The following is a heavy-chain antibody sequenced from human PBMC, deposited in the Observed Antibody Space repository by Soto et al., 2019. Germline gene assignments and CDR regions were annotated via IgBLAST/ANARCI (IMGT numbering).Heavy chain of an antibody. CDR1: GFTFSSYA. CDR2: ISGSGGST. J-gene: IGHJ6*03. CDR3: ASLYDILTGYYPTYYYMDV. Sequence: GGSLRLSCAASGFTFSSYAMSWVRQAPGKGLEWVSAISGSGGSTYYADSVKGRFTISRDNSKNTLYLQMNSLRAEDTAVYYCASLYDILTGYYPTYYYMDVWGKGTTVTVSS. V-gene: IGHV3-23*01. D-gene: IGHD3-9*01.